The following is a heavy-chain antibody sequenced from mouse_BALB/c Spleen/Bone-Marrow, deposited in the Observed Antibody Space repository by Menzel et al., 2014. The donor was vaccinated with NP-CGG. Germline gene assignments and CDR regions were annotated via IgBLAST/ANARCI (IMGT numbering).Heavy chain of an antibody. V-gene: IGHV14-3*02. Sequence: VQLQQSGAELVKPGASVKLSCTASGFNIKDTYMHWVKQRPEQGLEWIGRIDPANGNTKYDPKFQGKATITADTSSNSAYLQLSRLASEDTSFYYCARLDLFAYLGQGTLVTVSA. CDR2: IDPANGNT. CDR3: ARLDLFAY. CDR1: GFNIKDTY. J-gene: IGHJ3*01.